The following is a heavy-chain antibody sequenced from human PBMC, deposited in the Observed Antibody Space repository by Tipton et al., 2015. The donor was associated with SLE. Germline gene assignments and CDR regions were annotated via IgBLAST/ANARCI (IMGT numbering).Heavy chain of an antibody. D-gene: IGHD6-13*01. CDR3: ARAYSSTGNFLFDY. CDR2: IYYSGST. J-gene: IGHJ4*02. V-gene: IGHV4-30-4*02. CDR1: GGSISSGDYY. Sequence: TLSLTCTVSGGSISSGDYYWSWIRQPPGKGLEWIGYIYYSGSTYYNPSLKSRVTISVDTSKNQFSLKLSSVTAADTAVYYCARAYSSTGNFLFDYWGQGTLVTVSS.